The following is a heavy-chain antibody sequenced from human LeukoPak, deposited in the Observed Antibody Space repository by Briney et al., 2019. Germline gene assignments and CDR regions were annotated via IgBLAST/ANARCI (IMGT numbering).Heavy chain of an antibody. D-gene: IGHD3-10*01. Sequence: PGGSLRLSCAASGFTFSSYWMSWVRQAPGKGLEWVANIKQDGSEKYYVDSVKGRFTISRDNAKNSVFLQMNSLRAEDTAVYYCAGSRGKRITMFRVFDYWGQGTLVTVSS. V-gene: IGHV3-7*01. CDR1: GFTFSSYW. CDR2: IKQDGSEK. J-gene: IGHJ4*02. CDR3: AGSRGKRITMFRVFDY.